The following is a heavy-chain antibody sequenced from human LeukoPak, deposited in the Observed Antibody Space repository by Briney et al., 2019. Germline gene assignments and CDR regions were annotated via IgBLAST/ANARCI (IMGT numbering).Heavy chain of an antibody. CDR3: ARTTTVTREYFQH. CDR2: IIPILGIA. J-gene: IGHJ1*01. Sequence: SVKVSCKASGGTFTSYTISWVRQAPGQGLEWMGRIIPILGIANYAQKFQGRVTITADKSTSTAYMELSSLRSEDTAVYYCARTTTVTREYFQHWGQGTLVTVSS. D-gene: IGHD4-11*01. V-gene: IGHV1-69*02. CDR1: GGTFTSYT.